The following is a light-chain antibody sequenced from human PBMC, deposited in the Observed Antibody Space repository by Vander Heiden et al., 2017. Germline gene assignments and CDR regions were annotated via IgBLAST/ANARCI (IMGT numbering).Light chain of an antibody. CDR3: CSYAGTYTFYV. CDR1: SSDVGAYNY. V-gene: IGLV2-11*01. Sequence: QSALTQPRPVSGSPGQSVTISCTGTSSDVGAYNYVSWYQQHPGKAPQLMIYDVSKRPSGVPDHFSGSKSGNTASLTISGLQAEDEADYYCCSYAGTYTFYVFGTGTKVTVL. CDR2: DVS. J-gene: IGLJ1*01.